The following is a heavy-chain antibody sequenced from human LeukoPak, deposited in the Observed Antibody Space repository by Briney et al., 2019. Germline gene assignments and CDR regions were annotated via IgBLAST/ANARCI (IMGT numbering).Heavy chain of an antibody. CDR1: GFTFSSYW. CDR3: ARDLGRGSYSLYYFDY. V-gene: IGHV3-74*01. Sequence: GGSLRLSCAASGFTFSSYWMHWVRQAPGRGLVWVSHINSDGSSTSYADAVKGRFTISRDNAKNKLYLKMNSLRAEDTAVYYCARDLGRGSYSLYYFDYWGQGTLVTVSS. D-gene: IGHD3-16*01. J-gene: IGHJ4*02. CDR2: INSDGSST.